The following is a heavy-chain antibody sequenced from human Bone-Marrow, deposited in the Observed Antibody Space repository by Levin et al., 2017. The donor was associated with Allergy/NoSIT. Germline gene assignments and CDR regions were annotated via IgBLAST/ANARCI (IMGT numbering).Heavy chain of an antibody. J-gene: IGHJ4*02. CDR2: MKSRGSGGTI. D-gene: IGHD3-22*01. CDR1: GLKFSDAW. Sequence: GGSLRLSCAVSGLKFSDAWMSWVRQAPGKGLEWVGRMKSRGSGGTIDDAAPVKGRFTISRDDSENTLYLHMNSLKTEDTAVYYCAHDGSGYYRLNSWGQGTLVTVSS. CDR3: AHDGSGYYRLNS. V-gene: IGHV3-15*01.